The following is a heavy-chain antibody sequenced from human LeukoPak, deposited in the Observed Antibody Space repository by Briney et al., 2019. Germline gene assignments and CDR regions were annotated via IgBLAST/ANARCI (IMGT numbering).Heavy chain of an antibody. Sequence: SETLSLTCTVSGGSISSGDYYWSWIRQHPGEGLEWIGYIYYSGSTNYNPSLKSRVTISLDASKNQFSLRLSSVTAADTAVYYCAGPLGDYGDYGFDYWGQGTLVTVSS. D-gene: IGHD4-17*01. J-gene: IGHJ4*02. CDR3: AGPLGDYGDYGFDY. CDR1: GGSISSGDYY. V-gene: IGHV4-31*03. CDR2: IYYSGST.